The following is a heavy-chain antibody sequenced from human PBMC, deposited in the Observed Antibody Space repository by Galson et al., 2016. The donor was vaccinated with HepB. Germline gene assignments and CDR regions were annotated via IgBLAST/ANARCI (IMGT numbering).Heavy chain of an antibody. CDR1: GYTFTEDA. V-gene: IGHV1-3*01. CDR3: ARVGRYSDSGLMFDP. CDR2: ITPGNDKT. Sequence: SCKASGYTFTEDAIHWVRQAPGQRLEWMGWITPGNDKTKYSQRFQGRVTISSDTSANTVYMELTRLTSEDTAIYYCARVGRYSDSGLMFDPWGQGVLVTVSS. J-gene: IGHJ5*02. D-gene: IGHD3-10*01.